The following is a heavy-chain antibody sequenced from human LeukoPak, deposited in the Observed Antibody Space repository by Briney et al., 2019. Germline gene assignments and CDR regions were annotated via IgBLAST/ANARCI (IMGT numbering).Heavy chain of an antibody. J-gene: IGHJ3*02. Sequence: PSETLSLTCAVSGGSISSGGYSWSWIRQPPGKGLEWIGYIYHSGSTYYNPSLKSRVTISVDRSKNQFSLKLSSVTAADTAVYYCARTPNNYYDSSGSFWFDAFDIWGQGTMVTVSS. CDR3: ARTPNNYYDSSGSFWFDAFDI. V-gene: IGHV4-30-2*01. D-gene: IGHD3-22*01. CDR1: GGSISSGGYS. CDR2: IYHSGST.